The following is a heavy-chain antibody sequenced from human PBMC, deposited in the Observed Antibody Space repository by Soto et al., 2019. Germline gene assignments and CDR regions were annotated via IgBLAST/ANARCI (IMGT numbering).Heavy chain of an antibody. J-gene: IGHJ6*02. CDR3: ARESGSYQNYYYYGMDV. Sequence: SSETLSLTCTVSGGSVSSGSYYWSWIRQPPGKGLEWIGYIYYSGSTNYNPSLKSRVTISVDTSKNQFSLKLSSVTAADTAVYYCARESGSYQNYYYYGMDVWGQGTTVTVSS. CDR2: IYYSGST. CDR1: GGSVSSGSYY. D-gene: IGHD1-26*01. V-gene: IGHV4-61*01.